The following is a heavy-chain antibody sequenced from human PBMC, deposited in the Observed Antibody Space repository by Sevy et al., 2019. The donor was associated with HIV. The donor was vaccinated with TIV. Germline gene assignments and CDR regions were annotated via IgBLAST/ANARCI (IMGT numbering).Heavy chain of an antibody. J-gene: IGHJ4*02. Sequence: GGSLRLSCAASGFTFSNAWMSWVRQAPGKGLEWVGRIKSKTGGGTTDYAATVKGRFTISTDDSTNTLYLQMNSLKTADKAIYYCTANSKKRGLSAVLDYWGQGTLVTVSS. V-gene: IGHV3-15*01. CDR3: TANSKKRGLSAVLDY. D-gene: IGHD3-10*01. CDR1: GFTFSNAW. CDR2: IKSKTGGGTT.